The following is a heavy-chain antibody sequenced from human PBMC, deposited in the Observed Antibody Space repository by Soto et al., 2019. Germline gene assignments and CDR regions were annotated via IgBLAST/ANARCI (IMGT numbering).Heavy chain of an antibody. J-gene: IGHJ6*02. D-gene: IGHD3-10*01. Sequence: GGSLRLSCAASGFTFSSYAMHWVRQAPGKGLEWVAVISYDGSNKYYADSVKGRFTISRDNSKNTLYLQMNSLRAEDTAVYYCARVRGFGEFLYYYYGMDVWGQGTTVTVSS. CDR2: ISYDGSNK. CDR1: GFTFSSYA. CDR3: ARVRGFGEFLYYYYGMDV. V-gene: IGHV3-30-3*01.